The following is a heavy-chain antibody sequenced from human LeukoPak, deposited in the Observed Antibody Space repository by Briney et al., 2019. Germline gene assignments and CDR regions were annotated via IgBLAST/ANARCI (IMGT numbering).Heavy chain of an antibody. D-gene: IGHD6-19*01. J-gene: IGHJ4*02. CDR1: GGSISRYY. V-gene: IGHV4-59*01. CDR2: IYYSGST. CDR3: ARDRSSGWYGKYYFDY. Sequence: KPLETLSLTCTVSGGSISRYYWSWIRQPPREGLGWIGDIYYSGSTNYNPSLKSRVTISVDTSKNQFSLKLSSVTAADTAVYYCARDRSSGWYGKYYFDYWGQGTLVTVSS.